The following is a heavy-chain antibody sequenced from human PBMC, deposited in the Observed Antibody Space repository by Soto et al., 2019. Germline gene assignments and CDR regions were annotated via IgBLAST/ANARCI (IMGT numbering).Heavy chain of an antibody. Sequence: EVQLMESGGGLVQPGGSLRLSCVASGFTVRSYWMHWVRQAPGKGMEWFSKICYDEIDTIYADSVKGRFTISRDNDKNTLYLQLNTLRPEDTAVYYCYRDGHGSSPLDLWGQGTLVTVSS. J-gene: IGHJ5*02. CDR1: GFTVRSYW. CDR3: YRDGHGSSPLDL. CDR2: ICYDEIDT. V-gene: IGHV3-74*01.